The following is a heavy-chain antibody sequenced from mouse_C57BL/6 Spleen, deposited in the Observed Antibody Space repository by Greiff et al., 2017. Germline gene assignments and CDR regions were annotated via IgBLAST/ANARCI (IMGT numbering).Heavy chain of an antibody. CDR1: GFTFSSYA. J-gene: IGHJ1*03. CDR3: TSASIYDSSRHWYFDV. Sequence: EVHLVESGGGLVKPGGSLKLSCAASGFTFSSYALSWVRPPPEKRLEWVATISDGGSYTYYPDNVKGRFTISRDNAKNNLYLHMSQLKSEDTAMYYSTSASIYDSSRHWYFDVGGTGTTVTVSS. CDR2: ISDGGSYT. D-gene: IGHD1-1*01. V-gene: IGHV5-4*01.